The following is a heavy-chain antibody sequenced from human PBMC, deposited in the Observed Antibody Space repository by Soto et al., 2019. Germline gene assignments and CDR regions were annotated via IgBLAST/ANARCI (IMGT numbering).Heavy chain of an antibody. CDR1: GYTFTTYD. J-gene: IGHJ1*01. CDR2: MNPNSGNT. Sequence: QVQLVQSGADVEKPGASVKVSCKASGYTFTTYDINWVRQAAGQGRAWMGWMNPNSGNTGYAQKFQCRVTMTRNTSTSTGDMELRGLTAEDTAVCYCTRGRAAGGAYRSYFQHWGQGTLVTVSS. CDR3: TRGRAAGGAYRSYFQH. V-gene: IGHV1-8*01. D-gene: IGHD6-25*01.